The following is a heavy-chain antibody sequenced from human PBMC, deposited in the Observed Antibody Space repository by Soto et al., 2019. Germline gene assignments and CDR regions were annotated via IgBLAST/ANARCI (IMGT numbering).Heavy chain of an antibody. J-gene: IGHJ4*02. D-gene: IGHD4-17*01. CDR1: GFAFDNYA. Sequence: PGGSLRLSCAASGFAFDNYAMTWVRQAPGKGLEWVSTISGSGGTTYYADSVKGRFTISRDNSKNTLYLQMNSLRAEDTAVYYCAKDLYGDFDYWGQGTLVTVSS. V-gene: IGHV3-23*01. CDR2: ISGSGGTT. CDR3: AKDLYGDFDY.